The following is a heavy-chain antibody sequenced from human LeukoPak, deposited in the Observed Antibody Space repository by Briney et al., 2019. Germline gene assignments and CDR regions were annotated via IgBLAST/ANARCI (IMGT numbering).Heavy chain of an antibody. Sequence: PGGSLRLSCAASGFTFSSYWMSWVRQAPGKGLEWVANIKQDGSEKYYVDSVKGRFTISRDSAKNSLYLQMNSLRAEDTAVYYCAKDDSSSSLDYWGQGTLVTVSS. V-gene: IGHV3-7*01. CDR1: GFTFSSYW. CDR2: IKQDGSEK. D-gene: IGHD6-6*01. J-gene: IGHJ4*02. CDR3: AKDDSSSSLDY.